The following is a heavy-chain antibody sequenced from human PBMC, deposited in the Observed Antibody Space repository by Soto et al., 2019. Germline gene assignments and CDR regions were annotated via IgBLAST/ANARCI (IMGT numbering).Heavy chain of an antibody. V-gene: IGHV4-39*07. J-gene: IGHJ6*02. D-gene: IGHD3-10*01. CDR2: IYYSGST. CDR3: GREGRGFGELFYYYGMDV. Sequence: SETLSLTCTVSGGSISSSSYYWGWIRQPPGKGLEWIGSIYYSGSTYYNPSLKSRVTISVDTSKNQFSLKLSSVTAADTAVYYGGREGRGFGELFYYYGMDVWGQGTTVTVSS. CDR1: GGSISSSSYY.